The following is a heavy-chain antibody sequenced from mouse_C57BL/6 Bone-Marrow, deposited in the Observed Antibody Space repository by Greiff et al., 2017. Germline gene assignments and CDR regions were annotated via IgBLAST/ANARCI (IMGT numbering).Heavy chain of an antibody. CDR2: ISSGSSTI. CDR3: ARNYYGSSYLMDY. J-gene: IGHJ4*01. V-gene: IGHV5-17*01. Sequence: VQLKESGGGLVKPGGSLKLSCAASGFTFSDYGMHWVRQAPEKGLEWVAYISSGSSTIYYADTVKGRFTISRDNAKNTLFLQMTSLRSEDTAMYYCARNYYGSSYLMDYWGQGTSVTVSS. D-gene: IGHD1-1*01. CDR1: GFTFSDYG.